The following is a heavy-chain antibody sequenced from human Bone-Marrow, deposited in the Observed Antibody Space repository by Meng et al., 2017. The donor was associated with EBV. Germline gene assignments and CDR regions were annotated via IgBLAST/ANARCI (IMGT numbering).Heavy chain of an antibody. CDR3: AREEEQQLVRHLDY. CDR2: ISSSSSYI. Sequence: EVQLVESGGGLVKPGGSLRLSCAASGFTFSSYSMNWVRQAPGKGLEWVSSISSSSSYIYYADSVKGRFTISRDNAKNSLYLQMNSLRAEDTAVYYCAREEEQQLVRHLDYWGQGTLVTVS. V-gene: IGHV3-21*01. D-gene: IGHD6-13*01. CDR1: GFTFSSYS. J-gene: IGHJ4*02.